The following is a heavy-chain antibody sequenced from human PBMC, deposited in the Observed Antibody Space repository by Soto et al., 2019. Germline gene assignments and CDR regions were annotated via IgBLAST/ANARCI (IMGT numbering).Heavy chain of an antibody. V-gene: IGHV3-53*02. J-gene: IGHJ4*02. Sequence: EVQLVETGGGLIKPGGSLRLSCAASGFTVSNTYMIWVRQAPGKGLDWVSIIYSGESANYADSVKGRFTISRDNSKNTLYLQMNSLGAEDTAMYYCARVASTGSYDYLDYWGQGTLVTVSA. CDR2: IYSGESA. CDR1: GFTVSNTY. D-gene: IGHD1-26*01. CDR3: ARVASTGSYDYLDY.